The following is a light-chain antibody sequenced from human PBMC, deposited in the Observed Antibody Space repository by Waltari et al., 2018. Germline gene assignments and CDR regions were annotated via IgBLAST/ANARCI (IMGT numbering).Light chain of an antibody. J-gene: IGKJ2*01. CDR2: GAS. V-gene: IGKV3-20*01. CDR1: QSLTKRY. CDR3: QQYGSSVLYT. Sequence: VLTPSPGTLSLSPGERATLSCRASQSLTKRYLAWYQQKPGQAPRLLIYGASSRAAGMPDRFSGSGSGTDFTLTISRLEPEDFAVYYCQQYGSSVLYTFGQGTKLEIK.